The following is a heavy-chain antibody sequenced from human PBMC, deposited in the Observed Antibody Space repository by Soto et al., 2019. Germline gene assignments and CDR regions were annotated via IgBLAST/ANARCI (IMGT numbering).Heavy chain of an antibody. CDR2: FYYSGST. CDR1: GASINTYY. V-gene: IGHV4-59*13. D-gene: IGHD7-27*01. J-gene: IGHJ4*02. CDR3: ARGNGDRHLES. Sequence: QVQLQESGPGLVKPSETLSLSCTVSGASINTYYWGWIRQPPGKGLECVGYFYYSGSTIYNPSLRDRVTTSVDTSKNQFSLKLNSVIAADTAVYYCARGNGDRHLESWGQGTLVVVSS.